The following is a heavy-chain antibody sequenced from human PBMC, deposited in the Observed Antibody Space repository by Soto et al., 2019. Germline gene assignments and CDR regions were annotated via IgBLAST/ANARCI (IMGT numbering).Heavy chain of an antibody. J-gene: IGHJ5*01. CDR2: VDSLGSP. D-gene: IGHD6-6*01. V-gene: IGHV4-30-4*01. CDR3: VRGGPYSRSSNLFDP. CDR1: GGSISSGDYF. Sequence: SETLSLTCTVSGGSISSGDYFWNWIRQPPGKGLEWIGYVDSLGSPYYKSSLRSRVTISGDTSSNQFSLKLSFVTAADTAVYYCVRGGPYSRSSNLFDPWGQGTLVTVSS.